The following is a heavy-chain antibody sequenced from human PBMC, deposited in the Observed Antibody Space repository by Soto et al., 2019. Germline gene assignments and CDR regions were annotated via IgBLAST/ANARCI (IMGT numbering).Heavy chain of an antibody. CDR3: ARAWGFSSGWYGSFSY. Sequence: PSPTLSLTCAISGDSVSSNRAAWNWIRQSPSRGLEWLGRTYYRSKWYNDYAVSVKSRITINPDTSKNQFSLQLNSVTPEDTAVYYCARAWGFSSGWYGSFSYWGQGTLVTVSS. D-gene: IGHD6-19*01. CDR2: TYYRSKWYN. V-gene: IGHV6-1*01. J-gene: IGHJ4*02. CDR1: GDSVSSNRAA.